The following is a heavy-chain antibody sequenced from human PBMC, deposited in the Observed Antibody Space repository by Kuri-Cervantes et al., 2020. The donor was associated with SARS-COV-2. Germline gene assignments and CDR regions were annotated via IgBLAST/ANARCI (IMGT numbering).Heavy chain of an antibody. CDR3: ARELRWNWFDP. J-gene: IGHJ5*02. CDR2: VYYRGST. CDR1: GDSLSSHY. D-gene: IGHD4-23*01. Sequence: GSLRLSCNVSGDSLSSHYWSWIRQSPGKRLEWIGYVYYRGSTNYNPSLQSRVTISVDTSKNQFFLKLTSVTAADTAVYYCARELRWNWFDPWGQGMPVTVSS. V-gene: IGHV4-59*11.